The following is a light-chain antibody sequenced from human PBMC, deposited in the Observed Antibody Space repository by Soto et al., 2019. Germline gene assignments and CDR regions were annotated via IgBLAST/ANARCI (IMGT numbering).Light chain of an antibody. CDR1: SNDVGAHNY. V-gene: IGLV2-14*03. J-gene: IGLJ2*01. CDR3: SSYTSSITVV. CDR2: DVS. Sequence: QSVLTQPASVSGSPGQSITISCTGTSNDVGAHNYVSWYQQHPGKAPKLVIYDVSNRPSGVSNRFSGSKSGNTASLTISGLQAEDEADYYCSSYTSSITVVFGGGTKVTVL.